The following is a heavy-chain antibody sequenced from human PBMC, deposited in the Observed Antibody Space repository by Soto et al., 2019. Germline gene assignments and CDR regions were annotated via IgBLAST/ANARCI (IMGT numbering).Heavy chain of an antibody. J-gene: IGHJ5*02. CDR1: GGSISSGGYY. CDR3: ARHARLSVWGSYMRFDP. CDR2: IYYSGST. Sequence: SETLSLTCTVSGGSISSGGYYWSWIRQHPGKGLEWIGYIYYSGSTYYKPSLKSRVTISVDTSKNQFSLKLSSVTAADTAVYFCARHARLSVWGSYMRFDPWGQGTLVTVSS. D-gene: IGHD3-16*01. V-gene: IGHV4-31*03.